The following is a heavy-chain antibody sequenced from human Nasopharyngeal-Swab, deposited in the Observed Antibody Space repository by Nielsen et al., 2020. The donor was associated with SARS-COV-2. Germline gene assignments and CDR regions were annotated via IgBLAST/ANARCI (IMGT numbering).Heavy chain of an antibody. J-gene: IGHJ3*02. CDR3: ARPIVGPRFYAFDI. Sequence: SVQDSCKATGGIFSRYAISWVRQAPAQGLEWMGGIISIFGTANFAQKFQGRVTITADESTSTAYMELSSLRSEDTAVYYCARPIVGPRFYAFDIWGQRTMVTVSS. D-gene: IGHD1-26*01. V-gene: IGHV1-69*13. CDR1: GGIFSRYA. CDR2: IISIFGTA.